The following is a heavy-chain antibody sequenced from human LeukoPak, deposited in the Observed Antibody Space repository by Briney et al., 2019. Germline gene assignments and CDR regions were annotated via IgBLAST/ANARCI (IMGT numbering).Heavy chain of an antibody. D-gene: IGHD3-9*01. Sequence: SETLSLTCTVSGGSLSSYYWSWIRQPPGKGLEWIGYIYYSGSTNYNPSLKSRVTISVDTSKNQFSLKLSSVTAADTAVYYCARTNSENYDILTGYSNWFGPWGQGTLVTVSS. J-gene: IGHJ5*02. V-gene: IGHV4-59*01. CDR2: IYYSGST. CDR1: GGSLSSYY. CDR3: ARTNSENYDILTGYSNWFGP.